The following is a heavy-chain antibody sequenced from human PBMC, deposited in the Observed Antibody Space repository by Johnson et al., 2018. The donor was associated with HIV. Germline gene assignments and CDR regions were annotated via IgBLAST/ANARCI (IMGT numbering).Heavy chain of an antibody. CDR3: ARDGVYSSPHDAFDI. Sequence: VQLVESGGGLVKPGGSLRLSCAASGFTFSNAWMNWVRQAPGKGLEWVANINEDGSEEYYVDSMEGRFTISRDNAKNSLYLQIDSLRAEDSAVYYCARDGVYSSPHDAFDIWGQGTMVTVSS. V-gene: IGHV3-7*05. CDR1: GFTFSNAW. J-gene: IGHJ3*02. CDR2: INEDGSEE. D-gene: IGHD6-13*01.